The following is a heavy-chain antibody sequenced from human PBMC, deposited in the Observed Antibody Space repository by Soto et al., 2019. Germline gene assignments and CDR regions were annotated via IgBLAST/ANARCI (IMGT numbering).Heavy chain of an antibody. V-gene: IGHV3-23*01. CDR3: ANLVVVAAFDY. D-gene: IGHD2-2*01. Sequence: GGSLRLYCAASRFRCSSYAMSWVRQAPGKGLEWVSAISGSGGSTYYADSVKGRFTISRDNSKNTLYLQMNSLRAEDTAVYYCANLVVVAAFDYWGQGTLVTVSS. J-gene: IGHJ4*02. CDR1: RFRCSSYA. CDR2: ISGSGGST.